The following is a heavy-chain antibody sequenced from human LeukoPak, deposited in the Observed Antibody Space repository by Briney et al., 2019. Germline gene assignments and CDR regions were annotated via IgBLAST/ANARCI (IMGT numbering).Heavy chain of an antibody. CDR1: GFTFSSYG. Sequence: PGGSLRLSCAASGFTFSSYGMHWVRQAPGKGLEWVAVISYDGSNKYYADSVKGRFTISRDNSKNTLYLQMNSLRAEDTAVYYCAKYLWFGELLDSYYYGMDVWGQGTTVTVSS. CDR2: ISYDGSNK. D-gene: IGHD3-10*01. J-gene: IGHJ6*02. V-gene: IGHV3-30*18. CDR3: AKYLWFGELLDSYYYGMDV.